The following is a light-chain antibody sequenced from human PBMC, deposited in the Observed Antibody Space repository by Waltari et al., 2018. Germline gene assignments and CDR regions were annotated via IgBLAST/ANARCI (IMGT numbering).Light chain of an antibody. CDR2: GAS. CDR1: QSVSSN. V-gene: IGKV3-15*01. CDR3: QQYNNWPPYT. J-gene: IGKJ2*01. Sequence: ETVMTQSPAPLSLSPGERPTLSCRASQSVSSNLAWYQQKPGQAPRLLIYGASIRATGIPARFSGSGSGTEFTLTISSLQSEDFAVYYCQQYNNWPPYTFGQGTKLEI.